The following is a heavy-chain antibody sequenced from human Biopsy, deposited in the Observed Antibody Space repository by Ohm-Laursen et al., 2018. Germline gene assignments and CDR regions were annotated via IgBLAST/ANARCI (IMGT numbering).Heavy chain of an antibody. D-gene: IGHD3-3*01. CDR3: ARDLYDFCGGCPFDP. Sequence: SLRLSCSASGFTFSSHAMSWVRQAPGKGLECVSVIPGRGGSPSSADPVKGRFTISRDNSKNTLYLQMNSLRAEDTAMYYCARDLYDFCGGCPFDPWGQGTLVTVS. CDR2: IPGRGGSP. CDR1: GFTFSSHA. V-gene: IGHV3-23*01. J-gene: IGHJ5*02.